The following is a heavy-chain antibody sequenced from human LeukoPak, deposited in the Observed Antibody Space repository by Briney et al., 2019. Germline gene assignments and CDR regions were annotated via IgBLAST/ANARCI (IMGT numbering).Heavy chain of an antibody. CDR1: GFTFSSYG. J-gene: IGHJ4*02. Sequence: PGGSLRLSCAASGFTFSSYGIIWVRQAPGKGLEWVSGISGSGGSTYLADSVKGRFTISRDNSKNTLYLQMNSLRADDTAVYYCAKDRPTVYSSSWLHFLDSWGQGTLVTVSS. D-gene: IGHD6-13*01. V-gene: IGHV3-23*01. CDR2: ISGSGGST. CDR3: AKDRPTVYSSSWLHFLDS.